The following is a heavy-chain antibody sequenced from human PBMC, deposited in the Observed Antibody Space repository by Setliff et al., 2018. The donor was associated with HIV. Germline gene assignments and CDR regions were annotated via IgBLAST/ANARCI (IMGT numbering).Heavy chain of an antibody. V-gene: IGHV3-53*01. J-gene: IGHJ4*02. CDR3: AKGSGFHDY. CDR2: IYAAGAT. CDR1: GFSVGDNY. Sequence: GGSLRLSCEMSGFSVGDNYMTWVRQTPKRGLEWVSLIYAAGATYYADSVEGRFTISSDTSTNTLYLPMHSLRVDDTAVYYCAKGSGFHDYWGQGTRVTVSS. D-gene: IGHD6-19*01.